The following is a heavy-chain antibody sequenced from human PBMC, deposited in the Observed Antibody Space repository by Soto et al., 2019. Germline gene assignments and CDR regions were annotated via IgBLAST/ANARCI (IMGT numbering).Heavy chain of an antibody. CDR1: GGTFSSYA. D-gene: IGHD6-6*01. J-gene: IGHJ4*02. Sequence: QVQLVQSGAEVKKPGSSVKVSCKASGGTFSSYAISWVRQAPGQGLEWMGGIIPIFGTANYAQKFQGRVTITADESTSTAYMELSSLRSEDTAVYYCARDWLEDTLGEAACPPGDYWGQGTLVTVSS. V-gene: IGHV1-69*01. CDR2: IIPIFGTA. CDR3: ARDWLEDTLGEAACPPGDY.